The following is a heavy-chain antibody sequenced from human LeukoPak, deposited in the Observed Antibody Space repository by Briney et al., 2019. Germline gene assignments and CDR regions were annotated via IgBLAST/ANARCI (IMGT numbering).Heavy chain of an antibody. Sequence: PSETLSLTCTVSDDSISDYYRGWIRHPPGKGLEWIGYIHNSGTSTYNLSLKSRVTISADTSKNQFSLKLNSMTTADTAVYYCTRGAGWLIDYWGQGILVTVSS. D-gene: IGHD3-16*01. J-gene: IGHJ4*02. CDR1: DDSISDYY. V-gene: IGHV4-59*01. CDR3: TRGAGWLIDY. CDR2: IHNSGTS.